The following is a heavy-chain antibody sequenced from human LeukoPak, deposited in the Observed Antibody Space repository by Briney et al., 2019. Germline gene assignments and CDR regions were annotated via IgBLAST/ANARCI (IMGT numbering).Heavy chain of an antibody. J-gene: IGHJ5*02. CDR3: ARAHMFHDSSASYYNPWFDP. CDR2: ISSSSSTI. D-gene: IGHD1-26*01. CDR1: GFTFSSYS. Sequence: PGGSLRLSCAASGFTFSSYSMNWVRQAPGKGLEWVSFISSSSSTIYYADSVKGRFTISRDDAKSSVFLQMTSLTAEDTAIYFCARAHMFHDSSASYYNPWFDPWGQGTLVTVSS. V-gene: IGHV3-48*04.